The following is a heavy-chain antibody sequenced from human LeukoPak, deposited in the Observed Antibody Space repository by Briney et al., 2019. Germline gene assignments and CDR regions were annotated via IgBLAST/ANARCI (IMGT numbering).Heavy chain of an antibody. CDR3: ARSLELDY. Sequence: ASVKVSCKASGYTFSSYTLHWVRQAPGQRLEWMGWINVGNVNTKYSQKLQGRVTITRDTSASTAYMELSSLRSEDTAVYYCARSLELDYWGQGTLVTVSS. CDR1: GYTFSSYT. D-gene: IGHD1-7*01. CDR2: INVGNVNT. J-gene: IGHJ4*02. V-gene: IGHV1-3*01.